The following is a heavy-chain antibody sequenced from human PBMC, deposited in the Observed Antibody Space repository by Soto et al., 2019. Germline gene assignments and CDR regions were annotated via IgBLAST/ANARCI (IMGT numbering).Heavy chain of an antibody. CDR2: ISYDGSNK. D-gene: IGHD3-22*01. J-gene: IGHJ4*02. Sequence: GGFLRLSCAAPGFTFSSYAMHWVRQAPGKGLEWVAVISYDGSNKYYADSVKGRFTISRDNSKNTLYLQMNSLRAEDTAVYYCAREGVYDSSGYGYFDYWGQGTLVTVSS. V-gene: IGHV3-30-3*01. CDR1: GFTFSSYA. CDR3: AREGVYDSSGYGYFDY.